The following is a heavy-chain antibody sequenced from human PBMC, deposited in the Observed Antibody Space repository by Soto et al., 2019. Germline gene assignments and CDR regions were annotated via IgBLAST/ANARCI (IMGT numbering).Heavy chain of an antibody. D-gene: IGHD6-6*01. J-gene: IGHJ4*02. CDR1: GGSFSGYY. CDR2: INHSGST. CDR3: ARRIAARPIKFDY. Sequence: PSETLSLTCAVYGGSFSGYYWSWIRQPPGKGLEWIGEINHSGSTNYNPSLKSRVTISVDTSKNQFSLKLSSVTAADTAVYYCARRIAARPIKFDYWGQGTQVTVSS. V-gene: IGHV4-34*01.